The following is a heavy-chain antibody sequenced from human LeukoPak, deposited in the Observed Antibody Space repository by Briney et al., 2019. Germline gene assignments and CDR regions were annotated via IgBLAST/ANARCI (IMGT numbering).Heavy chain of an antibody. J-gene: IGHJ3*02. CDR2: IIPIFGTA. D-gene: IGHD2-21*02. CDR1: GYTFTSYA. V-gene: IGHV1-69*06. Sequence: RASVKVSCDATGYTFTSYAISWVRQAPGQGLEWMGGIIPIFGTANYAQKFQGRVTITADKSTSTAYMELSSLRSEDTAVYYCARDRETYCGDDCYPDAFDIWGQGTMVTVSS. CDR3: ARDRETYCGDDCYPDAFDI.